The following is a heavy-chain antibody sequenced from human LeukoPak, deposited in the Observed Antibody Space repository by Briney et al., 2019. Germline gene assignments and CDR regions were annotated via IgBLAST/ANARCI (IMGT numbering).Heavy chain of an antibody. CDR2: IYYTGSP. CDR1: GGSISSGSYY. Sequence: PSETLSLTCTVSGGSISSGSYYWAWIRQPPGKGLEWIGTIYYTGSPYYNPSLKSRVTISVDTSKKQFSLKLSSVTAADTAVYYCARHRGNNYGPIDDWGQGTLVTVSS. V-gene: IGHV4-39*01. J-gene: IGHJ4*02. D-gene: IGHD3-10*01. CDR3: ARHRGNNYGPIDD.